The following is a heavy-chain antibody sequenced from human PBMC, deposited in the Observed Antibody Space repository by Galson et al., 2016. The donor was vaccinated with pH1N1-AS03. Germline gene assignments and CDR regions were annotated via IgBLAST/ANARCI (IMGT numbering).Heavy chain of an antibody. CDR3: ATRGV. Sequence: SLRLSCAVSDFTVINDFMTWVRQAPGKGLEWVSMIHGGDRTFYADSVKGRFTISRDNSKNTLFLHMNSLRAEDTALYYCATRGVWGQGTLVTVS. J-gene: IGHJ4*02. D-gene: IGHD3-10*01. V-gene: IGHV3-53*01. CDR2: IHGGDRT. CDR1: DFTVINDF.